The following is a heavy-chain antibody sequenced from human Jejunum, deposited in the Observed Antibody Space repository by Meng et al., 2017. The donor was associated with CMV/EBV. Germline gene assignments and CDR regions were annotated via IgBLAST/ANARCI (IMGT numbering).Heavy chain of an antibody. CDR1: FQRHW. V-gene: IGHV3-7*03. Sequence: FQRHWMTSVRQAPAKGLEWVANLKKDCSDQIYVASVKRRFTISRDNAKNSLYLQMSSLRVEDTAAYYCVGVRTFKYDSSGHSLDYWGQGTLVTVSS. CDR2: LKKDCSDQ. J-gene: IGHJ4*02. CDR3: VGVRTFKYDSSGHSLDY. D-gene: IGHD3-22*01.